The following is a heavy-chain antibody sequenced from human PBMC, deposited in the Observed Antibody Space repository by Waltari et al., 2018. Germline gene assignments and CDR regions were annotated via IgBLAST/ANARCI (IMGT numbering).Heavy chain of an antibody. Sequence: QVQLQESGPGLVKPSETLSLTCTVSGGSISSYYWSWIRQPAGKGLEWIGRIYTSGSTNSNPPLKSRVTMSVDTSKNQFSLKLSSVTAADTAVYYCARDFRDYGDYLPGYWGQGTLVTVSS. J-gene: IGHJ4*02. CDR1: GGSISSYY. CDR2: IYTSGST. CDR3: ARDFRDYGDYLPGY. V-gene: IGHV4-4*07. D-gene: IGHD4-17*01.